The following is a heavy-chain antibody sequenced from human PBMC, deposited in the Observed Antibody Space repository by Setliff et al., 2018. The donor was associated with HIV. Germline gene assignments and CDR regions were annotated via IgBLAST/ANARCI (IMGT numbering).Heavy chain of an antibody. Sequence: PGGSLRLSCAASGFTFSNAWMSWVRQAPGKGLEWVGRIKSKTDGGTTDYAAPVKGRFTISRDDSKNTLYLQMNSLKTEDTAVYYCTNDPTWFGELEYYFDYWGQGTLVTVSS. J-gene: IGHJ4*02. D-gene: IGHD3-10*01. CDR2: IKSKTDGGTT. CDR1: GFTFSNAW. V-gene: IGHV3-15*01. CDR3: TNDPTWFGELEYYFDY.